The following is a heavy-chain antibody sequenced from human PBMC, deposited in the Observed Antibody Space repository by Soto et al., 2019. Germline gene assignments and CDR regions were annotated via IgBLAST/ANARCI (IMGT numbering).Heavy chain of an antibody. CDR2: ISWNSGSI. Sequence: GGSLRLSCAASGFTFDDYAMHWVRQAPGKGLEWVSGISWNSGSIGYADSVKGRFTISRDNAKNSLYLQMNSLRAEDTALYYCAKDRVYSPTGSLAFDYWGQGTLVTVSS. D-gene: IGHD1-26*01. CDR1: GFTFDDYA. J-gene: IGHJ4*02. V-gene: IGHV3-9*01. CDR3: AKDRVYSPTGSLAFDY.